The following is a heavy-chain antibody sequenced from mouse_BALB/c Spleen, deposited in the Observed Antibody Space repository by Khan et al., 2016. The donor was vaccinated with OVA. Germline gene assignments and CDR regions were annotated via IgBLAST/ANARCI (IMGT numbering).Heavy chain of an antibody. D-gene: IGHD1-1*01. Sequence: EVKLEESGPGLVKPSQSLSLTCTVTGYSITSDYAWNWIRQFPGNKLEWMGYISYSGRTSYNPSLKSRISITRDTSKNQFFLQLNSVTTEDTATXYSARSVTITTVVATDFDYWGQGTTLTVSS. CDR1: GYSITSDYA. J-gene: IGHJ2*01. V-gene: IGHV3-2*02. CDR2: ISYSGRT. CDR3: ARSVTITTVVATDFDY.